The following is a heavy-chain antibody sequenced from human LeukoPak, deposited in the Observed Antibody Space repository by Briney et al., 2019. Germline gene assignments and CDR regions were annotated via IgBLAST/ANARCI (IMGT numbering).Heavy chain of an antibody. CDR1: GGSINSGGYY. J-gene: IGHJ4*02. D-gene: IGHD6-6*01. CDR2: IYYNGNT. CDR3: ARDRVVAARPPYYFDY. Sequence: SQTLSLTCTVSGGSINSGGYYWYWIRQHSGQGLEWIGYIYYNGNTFYNPSLKSRVTISVDTSKNQFSLKLSSVTAADTAVYYCARDRVVAARPPYYFDYWGQGTLVTVSS. V-gene: IGHV4-31*03.